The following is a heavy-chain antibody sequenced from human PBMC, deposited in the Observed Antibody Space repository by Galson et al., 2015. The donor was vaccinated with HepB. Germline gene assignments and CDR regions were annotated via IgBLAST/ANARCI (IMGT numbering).Heavy chain of an antibody. J-gene: IGHJ4*02. CDR3: AKDPLRYLEEPAAIDY. Sequence: SLRLSCAASGFTFSTFGMHWVRQAPGQGLEWVAVISYDGNNKYYADSVKGRFTISRDNSKNTLYLQMNSLRAEDSAVYYCAKDPLRYLEEPAAIDYWGQGTLVTVSS. D-gene: IGHD2-2*01. CDR1: GFTFSTFG. V-gene: IGHV3-30*18. CDR2: ISYDGNNK.